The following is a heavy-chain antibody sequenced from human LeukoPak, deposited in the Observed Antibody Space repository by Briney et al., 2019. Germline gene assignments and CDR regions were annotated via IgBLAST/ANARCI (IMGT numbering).Heavy chain of an antibody. Sequence: GASVKVSCKASGYTFTSYAMNWVRQAPGQGLEWMGWINTNTGNPTYAQGFTGRFVFSLDTSVSTAYLQISSLKAEDTAVYYCAREGIAAAGTLSYYYYYMDVWGKGTTVTVSS. CDR1: GYTFTSYA. V-gene: IGHV7-4-1*02. D-gene: IGHD6-13*01. J-gene: IGHJ6*03. CDR2: INTNTGNP. CDR3: AREGIAAAGTLSYYYYYMDV.